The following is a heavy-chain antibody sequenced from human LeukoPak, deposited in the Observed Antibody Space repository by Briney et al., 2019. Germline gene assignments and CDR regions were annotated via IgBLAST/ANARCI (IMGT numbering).Heavy chain of an antibody. D-gene: IGHD2-2*01. CDR3: AKPKGGSTSSRTLDY. CDR2: IGGGSGGTT. J-gene: IGHJ4*02. CDR1: GFTFSSYG. V-gene: IGHV3-23*01. Sequence: GGSLRLSCAASGFTFSSYGMTWFRLAPGKGLEWVSGIGGGSGGTTNYADSVKGRFTISRDNSKNTLYLQMNSLRDEDTAVYYCAKPKGGSTSSRTLDYWGQGTLVTVSS.